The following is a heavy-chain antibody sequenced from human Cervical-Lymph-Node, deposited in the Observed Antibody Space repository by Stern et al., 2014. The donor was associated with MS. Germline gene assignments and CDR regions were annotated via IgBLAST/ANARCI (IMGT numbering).Heavy chain of an antibody. V-gene: IGHV2-5*02. CDR1: GFSLSTSGVG. Sequence: QITLKESGPTLVKPTQTLTLTCTFSGFSLSTSGVGVGWIRQPPGKALEWLALIYCDDDKRYSPSLKNRLTITKDTSKNQVVLTMTNMDPVDTATYYCAHRTPDSSGYYYHYFDYWGQGTLVTVSS. J-gene: IGHJ4*02. CDR3: AHRTPDSSGYYYHYFDY. D-gene: IGHD3-22*01. CDR2: IYCDDDK.